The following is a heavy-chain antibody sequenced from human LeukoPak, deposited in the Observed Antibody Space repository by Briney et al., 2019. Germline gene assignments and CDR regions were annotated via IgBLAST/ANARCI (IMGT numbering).Heavy chain of an antibody. CDR1: GYTFTSYG. J-gene: IGHJ4*02. CDR2: ISAYNGNT. D-gene: IGHD3-22*01. Sequence: GASVKVSYKASGYTFTSYGISWVRQAPGQGLEWMGWISAYNGNTNYAQKLQGRVTMTTDTSTSTAYMELRSLRSDDTVVYYCARDGSRSGYYYFDYWGQGTLVTVSS. V-gene: IGHV1-18*01. CDR3: ARDGSRSGYYYFDY.